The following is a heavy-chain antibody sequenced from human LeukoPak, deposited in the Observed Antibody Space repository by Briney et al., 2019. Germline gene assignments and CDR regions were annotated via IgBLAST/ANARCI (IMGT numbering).Heavy chain of an antibody. D-gene: IGHD1-26*01. Sequence: ASVKVSCKASGYIFTRYAIHWRRQAPGQRLEWLGWINAGAGGTKYSQRFQGRVTITRDTSASTAYMELSSLRFEDTGAHYCAREFLNSGTFDYWGQGALVTVSS. CDR3: AREFLNSGTFDY. CDR2: INAGAGGT. CDR1: GYIFTRYA. J-gene: IGHJ4*02. V-gene: IGHV1-3*01.